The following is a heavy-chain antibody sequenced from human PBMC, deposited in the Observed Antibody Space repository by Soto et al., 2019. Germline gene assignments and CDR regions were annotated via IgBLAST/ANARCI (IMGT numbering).Heavy chain of an antibody. CDR1: GFTFSSYA. V-gene: IGHV3-30-3*01. Sequence: GGSLRLSCAASGFTFSSYAMHWVRQAPGKGLEWVAVISYDGSNKYYADSVKGRFTISRDNSKNTLYLQMNSLRAEDTAVYYCAAVNHYDSSGPVDYWGQGTLVTVSS. J-gene: IGHJ4*02. CDR2: ISYDGSNK. D-gene: IGHD3-22*01. CDR3: AAVNHYDSSGPVDY.